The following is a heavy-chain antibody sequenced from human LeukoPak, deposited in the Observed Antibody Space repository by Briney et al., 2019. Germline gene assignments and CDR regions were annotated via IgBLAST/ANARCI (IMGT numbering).Heavy chain of an antibody. Sequence: SETLSLTCAVYGGSFSGYYWSWIRQPPGQGLEWIGEINHSGSTNYNPSLKSRVTISVDTSKNQFSLKLSSVTAADTAVYYCLGSQGGGQGTLVTVSS. CDR3: LGSQG. CDR1: GGSFSGYY. CDR2: INHSGST. J-gene: IGHJ4*02. V-gene: IGHV4-34*01.